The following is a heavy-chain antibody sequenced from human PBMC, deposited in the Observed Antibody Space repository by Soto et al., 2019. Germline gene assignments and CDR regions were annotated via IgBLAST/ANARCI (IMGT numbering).Heavy chain of an antibody. V-gene: IGHV4-59*08. CDR2: IYYSGST. D-gene: IGHD3-9*01. J-gene: IGHJ6*03. CDR1: GGSFSGYY. Sequence: PSETLSLTCAVYGGSFSGYYWSWIRQPPGKGLEWIGYIYYSGSTNYNPSLKSRVTISVDTSKNQFSLKLSSVTAADTAVYYCARQNYDILTGYYSPYYYYYMDVWGKGTTVTVSS. CDR3: ARQNYDILTGYYSPYYYYYMDV.